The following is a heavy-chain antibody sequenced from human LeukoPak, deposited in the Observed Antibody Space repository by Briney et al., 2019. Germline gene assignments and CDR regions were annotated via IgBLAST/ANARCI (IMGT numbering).Heavy chain of an antibody. CDR1: GFTFSNYG. J-gene: IGHJ4*02. CDR3: VKARMPHCGTDCLES. Sequence: PGGSLRLSCAASGFTFSNYGISWVRQAPGKGLEWDSAIRGSGGGTYYADSVKGRFTISRDNYKNTVYRQMNSLRAEDTAVYYCVKARMPHCGTDCLESWGQGTLVTVSS. CDR2: IRGSGGGT. D-gene: IGHD2-21*02. V-gene: IGHV3-23*01.